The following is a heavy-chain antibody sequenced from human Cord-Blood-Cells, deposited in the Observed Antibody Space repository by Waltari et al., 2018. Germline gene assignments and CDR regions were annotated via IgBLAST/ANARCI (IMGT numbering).Heavy chain of an antibody. CDR2: INHSGST. CDR1: GGSFSGYY. V-gene: IGHV4-34*01. J-gene: IGHJ4*02. D-gene: IGHD2-2*01. Sequence: QVQLQQWGAGLLKPSETLSLTCAVYGGSFSGYYWSWIRQPPGKGLEWIGEINHSGSTHYNPSLKSRVTISVDTSKNQFSLKLSSVTAADTAVYDCARGGNVVVPAAIEEIDYWGQGTLVTVSS. CDR3: ARGGNVVVPAAIEEIDY.